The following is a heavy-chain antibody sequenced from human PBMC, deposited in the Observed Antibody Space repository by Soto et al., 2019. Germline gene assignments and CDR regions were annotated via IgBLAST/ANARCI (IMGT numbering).Heavy chain of an antibody. CDR3: ASYQRITVTSQYAFDL. V-gene: IGHV4-59*01. D-gene: IGHD1-7*01. Sequence: SETLSLTCTVSGGSISSYYWSWIRQPPGKGLEWIGYIDDSGSTNYNPYLKRRVTISVDTSKNQFSLKLSSVTAADTAVYYCASYQRITVTSQYAFDLWGQGTMVTVSS. J-gene: IGHJ3*01. CDR2: IDDSGST. CDR1: GGSISSYY.